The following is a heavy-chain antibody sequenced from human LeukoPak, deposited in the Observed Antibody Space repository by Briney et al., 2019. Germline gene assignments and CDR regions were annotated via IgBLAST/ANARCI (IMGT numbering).Heavy chain of an antibody. V-gene: IGHV1-2*02. CDR3: ARDSTPLDY. Sequence: GASVKVSCKTSVYTFTGNYMHWVRQAPGQGPEWMGWINPNTGGTNYAQKFQGRVSMTRDTSISTAYMDLSRLRSDDTAVYYCARDSTPLDYWGQGTLVTVSS. D-gene: IGHD2/OR15-2a*01. J-gene: IGHJ4*02. CDR2: INPNTGGT. CDR1: VYTFTGNY.